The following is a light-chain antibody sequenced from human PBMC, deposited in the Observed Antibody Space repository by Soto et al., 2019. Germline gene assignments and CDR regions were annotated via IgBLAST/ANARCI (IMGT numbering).Light chain of an antibody. V-gene: IGKV4-1*01. J-gene: IGKJ1*01. CDR3: QQYYSIPRT. Sequence: DIVMTQSPDSLAVSLGVTATINCKSSYSLLYSSNNKNYLAWYQQKPGQPPKLLFYWASTRESGVPDRFSASGSGTDFTLTISSLQAEDVAVYYCQQYYSIPRTFGQGTKV. CDR2: WAS. CDR1: YSLLYSSNNKNY.